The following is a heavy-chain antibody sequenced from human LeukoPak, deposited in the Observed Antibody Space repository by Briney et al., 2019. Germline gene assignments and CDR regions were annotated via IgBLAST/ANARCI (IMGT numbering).Heavy chain of an antibody. CDR3: ARGGRHAVTARVCDHFDS. Sequence: PGGSLRLSCAASGFTFTDYWMSWVRQAPGKGLEWVASIKQDGSGKHYVDSVKGRFTISRDNAKNSQYLQMSSLRPEDTAVYFGARGGRHAVTARVCDHFDSWGQGTLVTVSS. CDR2: IKQDGSGK. V-gene: IGHV3-7*01. CDR1: GFTFTDYW. J-gene: IGHJ4*02. D-gene: IGHD4-23*01.